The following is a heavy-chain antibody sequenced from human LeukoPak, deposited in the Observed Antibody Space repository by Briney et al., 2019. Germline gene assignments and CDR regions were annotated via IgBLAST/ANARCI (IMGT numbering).Heavy chain of an antibody. CDR1: GFTSSSYA. CDR3: AKTGGTSGWQRGLGY. J-gene: IGHJ4*02. V-gene: IGHV3-23*01. Sequence: GGSLRLSCAASGFTSSSYAMSWVRQAPGKGLEWVSGITDSGDSTYYADSVKGRFTISRDNSKNTLYLQMNSLRAEDTAVYNCAKTGGTSGWQRGLGYWGQGTLVTVSS. D-gene: IGHD6-19*01. CDR2: ITDSGDST.